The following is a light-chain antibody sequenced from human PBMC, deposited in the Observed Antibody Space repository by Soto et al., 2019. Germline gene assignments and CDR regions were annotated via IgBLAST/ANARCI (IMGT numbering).Light chain of an antibody. Sequence: IQMTQSPSSLSASVGYIVTITCHSSQDISNYLNWYQQKPGKAPKLLIYAASSLQSGVPSRFSGSGSGTDFTLTISSLQPEDFATYYCQQSYSTPLTFGGGTKVDIK. CDR1: QDISNY. V-gene: IGKV1-39*01. J-gene: IGKJ4*01. CDR3: QQSYSTPLT. CDR2: AAS.